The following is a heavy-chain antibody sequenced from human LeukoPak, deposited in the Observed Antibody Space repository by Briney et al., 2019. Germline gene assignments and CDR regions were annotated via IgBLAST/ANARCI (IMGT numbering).Heavy chain of an antibody. Sequence: PSETLSLTCTVSGGSISPYYWSWIRQPPGKGLEWMGYIYYSGSTKYNPSLKSRVTISVDTSKNQFSLKLSSVTAADTAVYYCARNWNYGTPQYYFDYWGQRTLVTVSS. D-gene: IGHD1-7*01. J-gene: IGHJ4*02. CDR2: IYYSGST. CDR1: GGSISPYY. CDR3: ARNWNYGTPQYYFDY. V-gene: IGHV4-59*01.